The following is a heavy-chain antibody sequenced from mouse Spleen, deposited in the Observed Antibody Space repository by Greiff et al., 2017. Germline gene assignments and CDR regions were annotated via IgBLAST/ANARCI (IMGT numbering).Heavy chain of an antibody. D-gene: IGHD1-2*01. CDR2: ISSGGST. CDR1: GFTFSSYA. V-gene: IGHV5-6-5*01. CDR3: ARGFITTARGYFDV. J-gene: IGHJ1*01. Sequence: VESGGGLVKPGGSLKLSCAASGFTFSSYAMSWVRQTPEKRLEWVASISSGGSTYYPDSVKGRFTISRDNARNILYLQMSSLRSEDTAMYYCARGFITTARGYFDVWGAGTTVTVSS.